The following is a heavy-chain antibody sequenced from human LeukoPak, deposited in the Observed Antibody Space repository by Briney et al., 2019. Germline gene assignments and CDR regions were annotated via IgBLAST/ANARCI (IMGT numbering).Heavy chain of an antibody. CDR3: ARDQEGFDY. CDR1: EYSFTNNY. CDR2: IYPRDGST. Sequence: ASVKVSCKASEYSFTNNYIHWVRQAPGQGLEWMGMIYPRDGSTSYAQKFQGRVTVTRDTSTSTVHMELSGLRSEDTAVYYCARDQEGFDYWGQGTLVTVSS. V-gene: IGHV1-46*01. J-gene: IGHJ4*02.